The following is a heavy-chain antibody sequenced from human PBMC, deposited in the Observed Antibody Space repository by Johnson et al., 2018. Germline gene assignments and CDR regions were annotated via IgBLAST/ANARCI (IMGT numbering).Heavy chain of an antibody. Sequence: QVQLVESGGGVVQPGRSLRLSCAASGFTFSSYGMHWVRQAPGKGLEWVAVIWYDGSNKYYADSVKGRFTISRDNSKNKLYLQMNSLRDEDTAVYYCARDLENGDTKYYDYGMDVWGQGTTVTVSS. CDR1: GFTFSSYG. CDR2: IWYDGSNK. J-gene: IGHJ6*02. V-gene: IGHV3-33*01. CDR3: ARDLENGDTKYYDYGMDV. D-gene: IGHD4-17*01.